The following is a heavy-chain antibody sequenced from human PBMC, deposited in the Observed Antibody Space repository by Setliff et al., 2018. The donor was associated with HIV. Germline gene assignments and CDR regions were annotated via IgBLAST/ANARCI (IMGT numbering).Heavy chain of an antibody. CDR2: IYESGST. J-gene: IGHJ4*02. CDR1: GGSFSSSHYY. V-gene: IGHV4-61*02. CDR3: VSGPLSGYGYYFDY. D-gene: IGHD3-3*01. Sequence: PSETLSLTCTVSGGSFSSSHYYWSWVRQPAGKGLEWIGRIYESGSTNYNPSLKTRVTISLDTSKNQFTLKLRSVTAADTAVYYCVSGPLSGYGYYFDYWGQGALVTVSS.